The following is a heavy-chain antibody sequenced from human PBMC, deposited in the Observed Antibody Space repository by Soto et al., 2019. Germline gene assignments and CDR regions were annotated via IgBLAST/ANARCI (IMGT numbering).Heavy chain of an antibody. D-gene: IGHD2-2*01. CDR2: IYPGDSDT. V-gene: IGHV5-51*01. CDR3: ARLGGQLPHYYYGMDV. CDR1: GYSFTSYW. Sequence: GESLKISCKGSGYSFTSYWIGWVRQMPGKGLEWMGIIYPGDSDTRHSPSFQGQVTISADKSISTAYLQWSSLKASDTAMYYCARLGGQLPHYYYGMDVWGQGTTVTVSS. J-gene: IGHJ6*02.